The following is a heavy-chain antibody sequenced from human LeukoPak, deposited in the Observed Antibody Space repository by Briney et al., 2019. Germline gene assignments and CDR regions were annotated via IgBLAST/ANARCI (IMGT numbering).Heavy chain of an antibody. D-gene: IGHD3-22*01. CDR2: IYSGGST. V-gene: IGHV3-53*01. CDR1: GFTVSSNY. Sequence: PGGSLRLSCAASGFTVSSNYMSWVRQAPGKGLEWVSVIYSGGSTYYADSVTGRFTISRDNSKNTLYLQMNSLRAEDTAVYYCARDYDSSGYYGYWGQGTLVTVSS. CDR3: ARDYDSSGYYGY. J-gene: IGHJ4*02.